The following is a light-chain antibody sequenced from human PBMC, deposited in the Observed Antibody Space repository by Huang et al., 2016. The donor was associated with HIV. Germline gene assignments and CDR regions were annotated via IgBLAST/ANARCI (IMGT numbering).Light chain of an antibody. Sequence: DIHMTQSPSTLSASVGDRVTITCRASQSISIWLAWYQQKPGKVPKLLMFDASHLESGVPSRISGSGSGTDCSLTISSLQPDDFATYYGQQYDSYPITFGPGTRLDI. J-gene: IGKJ5*01. V-gene: IGKV1-5*01. CDR3: QQYDSYPIT. CDR1: QSISIW. CDR2: DAS.